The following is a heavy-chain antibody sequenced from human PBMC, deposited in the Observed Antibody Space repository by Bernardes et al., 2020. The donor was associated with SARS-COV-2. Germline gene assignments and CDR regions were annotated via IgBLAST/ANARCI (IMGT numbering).Heavy chain of an antibody. D-gene: IGHD6-6*01. V-gene: IGHV3-30-3*02. Sequence: GWSLILSCAASGFAFSDFAMHWVRQSPGRGLEWVAIISYEERTEYNADSVKGRFTISRDNSKNTVFLQMNSLSAEDTAVYYCAKETLDSTSSYFDYWGQGTLVTVSS. CDR1: GFAFSDFA. J-gene: IGHJ4*02. CDR2: ISYEERTE. CDR3: AKETLDSTSSYFDY.